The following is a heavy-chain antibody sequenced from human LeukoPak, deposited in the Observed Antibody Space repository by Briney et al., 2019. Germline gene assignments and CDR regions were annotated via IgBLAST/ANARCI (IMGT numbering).Heavy chain of an antibody. J-gene: IGHJ6*02. D-gene: IGHD2-15*01. V-gene: IGHV3-73*01. CDR1: GFTFSGSA. CDR2: IRSKANSYAT. CDR3: IGSGYYGMDV. Sequence: GGSLRLSCAASGFTFSGSAMHWVRQASGKGLEWVGRIRSKANSYATAYAASVKGRFTISRDDSKNTAYLQMNSLKTEDTAVYYCIGSGYYGMDVWGQGTTVTVSS.